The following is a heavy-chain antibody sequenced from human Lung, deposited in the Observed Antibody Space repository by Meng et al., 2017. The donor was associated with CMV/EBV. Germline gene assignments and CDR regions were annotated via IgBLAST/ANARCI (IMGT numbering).Heavy chain of an antibody. CDR1: FYNAR. D-gene: IGHD1-7*01. CDR2: IKSNIDGGTT. CDR3: TTVLPYNWNYGAYGFDY. V-gene: IGHV3-15*01. J-gene: IGHJ4*02. Sequence: FYNARMSWVRQAPGKGLEWVGHIKSNIDGGTTDYAAPVKGRFTISRDDSKNTLYLQMNSLKTEDTAVYYCTTVLPYNWNYGAYGFDYWGQGTLVTVSS.